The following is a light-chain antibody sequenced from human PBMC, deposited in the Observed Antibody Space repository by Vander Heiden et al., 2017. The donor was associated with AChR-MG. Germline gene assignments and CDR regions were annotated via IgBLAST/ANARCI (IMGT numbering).Light chain of an antibody. V-gene: IGLV2-11*01. CDR2: DVS. CDR1: SSDVGGYNY. J-gene: IGLJ2*01. Sequence: QSALPQPRSVSGSPGPFTTISCTGTSSDVGGYNYVSWYQQHPGKAPRLVIYDVSKRRSGVPENFSGSKSGKTASLTSSDLQADEEADYYCCSYAGRFGEVFGGGTTVTVL. CDR3: CSYAGRFGEV.